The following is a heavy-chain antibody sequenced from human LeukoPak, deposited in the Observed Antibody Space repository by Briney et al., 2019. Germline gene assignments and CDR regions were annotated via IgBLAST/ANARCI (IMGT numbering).Heavy chain of an antibody. CDR1: GGSISSSSYY. Sequence: PSETLSLTCTVSGGSISSSSYYWGWVRQPPGKGLEWIGEINHSGSTNYNPSLKSRLTISVDTSKNQFSLKLSSVTAADTAVYYCARGPIDFWSGPPYYYYGMDVWGQGTTVTVSS. CDR2: INHSGST. V-gene: IGHV4-39*07. CDR3: ARGPIDFWSGPPYYYYGMDV. D-gene: IGHD3-3*01. J-gene: IGHJ6*02.